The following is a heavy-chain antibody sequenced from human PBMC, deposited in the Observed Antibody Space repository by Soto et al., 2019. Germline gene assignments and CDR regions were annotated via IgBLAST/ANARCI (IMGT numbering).Heavy chain of an antibody. CDR3: ARDHYCSSTSCYISAFDI. V-gene: IGHV3-7*01. J-gene: IGHJ3*02. D-gene: IGHD2-2*02. Sequence: EVQLLESGGGLVQPGGSLRLSCAASRFTISSYAMYWVRQAPGKGLEWVANIKQDGSEKYYVDSVKGRFTISRDNAKNSLYLQMNSLRAEDTAVYYCARDHYCSSTSCYISAFDIWGQGTMVTVSS. CDR2: IKQDGSEK. CDR1: RFTISSYA.